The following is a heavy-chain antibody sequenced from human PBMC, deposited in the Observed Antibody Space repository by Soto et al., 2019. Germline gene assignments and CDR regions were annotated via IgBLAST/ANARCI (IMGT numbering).Heavy chain of an antibody. J-gene: IGHJ4*02. CDR2: INPGNGDT. Sequence: QVQLVQSGAEEKKPGASVKVSCKASGYTFTRYPIHWVRQAPGQRLEWMGWINPGNGDTKYSQKFQGTVTITRDASASTAYMELSSLRSEDTAVYYCAGDSGDYYGYFDYWGQGTLVTVSS. D-gene: IGHD1-26*01. V-gene: IGHV1-3*05. CDR1: GYTFTRYP. CDR3: AGDSGDYYGYFDY.